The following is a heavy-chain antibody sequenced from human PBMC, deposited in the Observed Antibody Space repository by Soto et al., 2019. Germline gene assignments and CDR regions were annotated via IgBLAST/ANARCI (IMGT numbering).Heavy chain of an antibody. CDR3: ARRPNYDFLSGYAFDY. D-gene: IGHD3-3*01. J-gene: IGHJ4*02. Sequence: SETLSLTCTVSGGSISSGDYHWSWIRQPPGKGLEWIGDIYASGGTYYTPSLKSRVTISPDTSKNQFSLKLSSVTAADTAVYYCARRPNYDFLSGYAFDYWGQGTLVTVSS. CDR2: IYASGGT. CDR1: GGSISSGDYH. V-gene: IGHV4-30-4*01.